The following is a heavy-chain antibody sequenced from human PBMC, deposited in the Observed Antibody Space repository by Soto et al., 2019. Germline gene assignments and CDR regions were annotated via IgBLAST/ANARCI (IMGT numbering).Heavy chain of an antibody. Sequence: SETLSLTCGVYGGSFRNYYWIWVRQPPGKGLEWIGEVNHSGEATYNPSLKSRVTISEDASKNQFSLKLSSVTAADTAVYYCARGNGIASRPADYWGQGTLVTVSS. D-gene: IGHD6-13*01. J-gene: IGHJ4*02. CDR3: ARGNGIASRPADY. V-gene: IGHV4-34*01. CDR1: GGSFRNYY. CDR2: VNHSGEA.